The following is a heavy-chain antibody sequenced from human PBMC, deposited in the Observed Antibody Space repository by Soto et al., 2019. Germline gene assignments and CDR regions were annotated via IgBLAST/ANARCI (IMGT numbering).Heavy chain of an antibody. CDR1: GYTYTSYD. Sequence: QVQLVQSGAEVKEPGALVKVSCKASGYTYTSYDINWVRQAPGQGLEWMGWMNPNSGHAGYSQKFQGRVAMTTDTYINTAPMYLSNVTSEDTAVYYCARAATLRGVVLKAWFDPWGQGTPVTV. J-gene: IGHJ5*02. V-gene: IGHV1-8*01. D-gene: IGHD3-10*01. CDR3: ARAATLRGVVLKAWFDP. CDR2: MNPNSGHA.